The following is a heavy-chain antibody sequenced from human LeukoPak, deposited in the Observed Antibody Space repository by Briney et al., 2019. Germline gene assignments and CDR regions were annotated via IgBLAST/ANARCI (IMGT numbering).Heavy chain of an antibody. CDR1: GFTFSSYS. D-gene: IGHD5-18*01. CDR3: ARVFGTYFGIQQMGGYFNY. V-gene: IGHV3-21*01. Sequence: GGSLRLSCAASGFTFSSYSMNWVRQAPGKGLEWVSSISSSSSYIYYADSVKGRFTISRDNAKNSLYLQMNSLRAEDTAVYYCARVFGTYFGIQQMGGYFNYWGQGTLVTVSS. J-gene: IGHJ4*02. CDR2: ISSSSSYI.